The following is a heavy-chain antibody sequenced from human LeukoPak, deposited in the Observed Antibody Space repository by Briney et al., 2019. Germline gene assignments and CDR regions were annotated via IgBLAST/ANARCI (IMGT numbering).Heavy chain of an antibody. D-gene: IGHD3-16*02. J-gene: IGHJ4*02. Sequence: GESLKISCKGSGYSFTSYWIGWVRQMPEKGLEWMGIIYPGDSDTRYSPSFQSQVTISADKSISTAYLQWSSLKASDTAMYYCATMGELSFSPGINWGQGTLVTVSS. CDR3: ATMGELSFSPGIN. V-gene: IGHV5-51*01. CDR1: GYSFTSYW. CDR2: IYPGDSDT.